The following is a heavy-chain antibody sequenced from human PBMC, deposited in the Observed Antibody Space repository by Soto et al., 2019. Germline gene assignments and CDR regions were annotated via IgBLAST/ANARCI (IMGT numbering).Heavy chain of an antibody. CDR3: ARHGIVATTSDFDD. Sequence: SETLSLTCTVSGGPISSYYWSWIRQPPGKGLEWIGYIYYSGSTNYNPSLKSRVTISVDTSKNQFSLKLSSVTAADTAVYYCARHGIVATTSDFDDWGQGTLVTVSS. CDR2: IYYSGST. V-gene: IGHV4-59*08. J-gene: IGHJ4*02. CDR1: GGPISSYY. D-gene: IGHD5-12*01.